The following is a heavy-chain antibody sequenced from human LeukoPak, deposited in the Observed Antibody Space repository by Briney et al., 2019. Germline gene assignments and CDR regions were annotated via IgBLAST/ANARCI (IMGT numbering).Heavy chain of an antibody. D-gene: IGHD2-2*01. Sequence: PSETLSLTCTVSGDSISSSSYYWGWIRQPPGKGLEWMVSIYYSGSTYYNPSLKSRVTISVDTSKNQFSLKLSSVTAADTAVYYCARGFRSSTSCYGSVKVAAAPPRVCYMDVWGKGTTVTVSS. CDR3: ARGFRSSTSCYGSVKVAAAPPRVCYMDV. CDR2: IYYSGST. V-gene: IGHV4-39*07. J-gene: IGHJ6*03. CDR1: GDSISSSSYY.